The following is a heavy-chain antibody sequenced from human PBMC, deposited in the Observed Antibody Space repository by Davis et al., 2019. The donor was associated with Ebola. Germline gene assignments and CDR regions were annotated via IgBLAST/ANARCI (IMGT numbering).Heavy chain of an antibody. CDR1: GFTFSSYS. J-gene: IGHJ6*02. V-gene: IGHV3-21*01. CDR3: ARDGPVGAILYGMDV. CDR2: ISSSSSYI. Sequence: GGSLRLSCAASGFTFSSYSMNWVRQAPGKGLEWVSSISSSSSYIYYADSVKGRFTISRDNAKNSLFLQMNSLRAEDTAVYYCARDGPVGAILYGMDVWGQGTTVTVSS. D-gene: IGHD1-26*01.